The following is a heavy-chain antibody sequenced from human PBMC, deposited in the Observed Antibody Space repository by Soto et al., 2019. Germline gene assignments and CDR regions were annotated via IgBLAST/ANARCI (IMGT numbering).Heavy chain of an antibody. CDR1: GYTFTSYG. D-gene: IGHD3-3*01. CDR3: ARDPRITIFGVVPPGDY. V-gene: IGHV1-18*01. J-gene: IGHJ4*02. CDR2: ISAYNGNT. Sequence: SVKVSCKASGYTFTSYGISWVRQAPGQGLEWMGWISAYNGNTNYAQKLQSRVTMTTDTSTSTAYMELRSLRSDDTAVYYCARDPRITIFGVVPPGDYWGQGTLVTVSS.